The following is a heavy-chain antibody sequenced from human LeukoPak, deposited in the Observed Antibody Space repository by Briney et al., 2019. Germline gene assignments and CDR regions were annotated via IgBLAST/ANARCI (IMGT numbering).Heavy chain of an antibody. Sequence: GSLRLSCAASGFTFSSYAMHWVRQAPGKGLGWVAVISYDGSNKYYADSVKGRFTISRGNSKNTLYLQMNSLRAEDTAVYYCARDPLYYYDSSGADAFDIWGQGTMVTVSS. D-gene: IGHD3-22*01. J-gene: IGHJ3*02. CDR1: GFTFSSYA. CDR3: ARDPLYYYDSSGADAFDI. V-gene: IGHV3-30-3*01. CDR2: ISYDGSNK.